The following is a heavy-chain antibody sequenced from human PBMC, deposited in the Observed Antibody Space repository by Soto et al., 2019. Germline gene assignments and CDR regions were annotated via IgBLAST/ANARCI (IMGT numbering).Heavy chain of an antibody. J-gene: IGHJ5*02. CDR3: ARVVPGAEAWFGP. D-gene: IGHD2-2*01. CDR2: ISLYSDGT. CDR1: GYTFSNYG. V-gene: IGHV1-18*01. Sequence: VEVSCKACGYTFSNYGITWVRQAPGQPLEWLGWISLYSDGTNYAQKFQGRVSMTTDTSTTTAYMELRSLRSDDTAVYYCARVVPGAEAWFGPWGQGTLVTVSS.